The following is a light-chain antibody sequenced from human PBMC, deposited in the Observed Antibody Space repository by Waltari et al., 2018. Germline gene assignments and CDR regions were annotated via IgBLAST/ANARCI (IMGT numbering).Light chain of an antibody. CDR1: QSISTY. J-gene: IGKJ1*01. V-gene: IGKV1-39*01. CDR3: QQYNSDDWT. Sequence: DIQMTQSPSSLSASVGDRVTITCRASQSISTYLNWYQQKPGKAPKLLICAASILQSGVPSRFSGSGSGTDFTLTISSLQPDDFATYYCQQYNSDDWTFGQGTKVEI. CDR2: AAS.